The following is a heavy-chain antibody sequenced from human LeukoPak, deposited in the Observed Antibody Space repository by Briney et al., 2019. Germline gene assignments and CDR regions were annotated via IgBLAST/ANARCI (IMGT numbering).Heavy chain of an antibody. D-gene: IGHD2-21*01. CDR2: ISTSGERI. CDR3: GRDVGLFLSTPHYMEV. V-gene: IGHV3-21*06. J-gene: IGHJ6*03. Sequence: GGSLRLSCAASGFILTRVTMHWVRQAPGKGLEWVSSISTSGERIYYGDSVKGRFTISRDNSKNSLHLHMTSLRGEDTAVYYCGRDVGLFLSTPHYMEVWPKET. CDR1: GFILTRVT.